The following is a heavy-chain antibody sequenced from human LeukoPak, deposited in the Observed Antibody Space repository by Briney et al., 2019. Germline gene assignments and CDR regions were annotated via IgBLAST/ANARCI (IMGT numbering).Heavy chain of an antibody. CDR3: ARDRGLVVAATWWFDP. Sequence: ASVKVSCKASGYTFTGYYMHWVRQAPGQGLEWMGWINPNSGGTNYAQKFQGGVTMTRDTSISTAYMELSRLRSDDTAVYYCARDRGLVVAATWWFDPWGQGTLVTVSS. CDR2: INPNSGGT. CDR1: GYTFTGYY. D-gene: IGHD2-15*01. V-gene: IGHV1-2*02. J-gene: IGHJ5*02.